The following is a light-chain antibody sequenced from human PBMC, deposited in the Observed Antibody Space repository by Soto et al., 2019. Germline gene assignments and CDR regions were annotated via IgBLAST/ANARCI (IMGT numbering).Light chain of an antibody. CDR1: SGHSSYA. V-gene: IGLV4-69*01. J-gene: IGLJ3*02. CDR2: LNSDGSH. CDR3: QTWGTGTWV. Sequence: QPVLTQSPSASASLGASVKLTCTLSSGHSSYAIAWHQQQPEKGPRYLMTLNSDGSHSKGDGIPDRLSGSSSGAERYLTISSLQSEDEADYYCQTWGTGTWVFGGGTKVTVL.